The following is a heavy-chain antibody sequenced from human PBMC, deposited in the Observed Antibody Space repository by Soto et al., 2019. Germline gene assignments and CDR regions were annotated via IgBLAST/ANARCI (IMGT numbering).Heavy chain of an antibody. J-gene: IGHJ4*02. Sequence: QVQLVQSGAEVKKPGASVKVSCKASGYIFSNYYIHWVRQAPGQGLEWMAIINPLPTSGSTNYAQEFQGRVTVTRDTSTSTVYMELGSLRSEDTAIYYCARDLAAAAYWGQGTLVTVSS. D-gene: IGHD6-13*01. CDR3: ARDLAAAAY. V-gene: IGHV1-46*03. CDR2: INPLPTSGST. CDR1: GYIFSNYY.